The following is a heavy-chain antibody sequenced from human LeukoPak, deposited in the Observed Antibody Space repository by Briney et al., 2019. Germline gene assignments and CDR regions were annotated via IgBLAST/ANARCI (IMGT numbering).Heavy chain of an antibody. J-gene: IGHJ5*02. D-gene: IGHD6-13*01. CDR2: IPYSAIT. V-gene: IGHV4-59*01. Sequence: PSETLSLTCTVSGGSISSYYWSWIRQPPGKGLEWIGYIPYSAITNYNPALKSRVTISIDTSKNQFSLKLSSVTAADTAVYYCARGVNWIDPWGQGTLVTVSS. CDR3: ARGVNWIDP. CDR1: GGSISSYY.